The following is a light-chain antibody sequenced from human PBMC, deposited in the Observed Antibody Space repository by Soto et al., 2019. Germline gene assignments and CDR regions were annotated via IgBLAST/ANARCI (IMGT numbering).Light chain of an antibody. J-gene: IGKJ3*01. CDR3: QQYNNWPFT. CDR2: DAS. Sequence: EIVMTQSPAPLSVSPGERATPSCRASQSVTSDLAWFQQKPGQAPRLLIYDASTRATGISARFSGSGSGTEFSLTISSLQPEDFADYYCQQYNNWPFTFGPGTKVEIK. CDR1: QSVTSD. V-gene: IGKV3-15*01.